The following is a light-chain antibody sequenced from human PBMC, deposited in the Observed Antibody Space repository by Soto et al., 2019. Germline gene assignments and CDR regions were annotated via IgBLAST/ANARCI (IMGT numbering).Light chain of an antibody. CDR2: EVS. J-gene: IGLJ1*01. Sequence: QSALTQPPSASGSPGQSVTVSCTGTSSDVGSYNYVSWYQQHPGKAPKLMIYEVSKRPSGVPDRFSGSKSGFTASLTVSGLQAEDEADYYCSSYAGSNNPYVFGTGTKVNVL. CDR1: SSDVGSYNY. CDR3: SSYAGSNNPYV. V-gene: IGLV2-8*01.